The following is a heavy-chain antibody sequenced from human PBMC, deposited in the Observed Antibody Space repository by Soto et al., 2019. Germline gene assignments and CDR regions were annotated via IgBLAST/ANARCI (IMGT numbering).Heavy chain of an antibody. Sequence: GGSLRLSCAASGFTFSSYAMSWVRQAPGKGLEWVSAISGSGGSPYYADSVKGRFTIARDNSKNTLYLQMNSLRAEDTAVYSCAKDRGTGTPLFNWFDPWGQGTLVTVSS. D-gene: IGHD1-7*01. CDR3: AKDRGTGTPLFNWFDP. V-gene: IGHV3-23*01. CDR1: GFTFSSYA. CDR2: ISGSGGSP. J-gene: IGHJ5*02.